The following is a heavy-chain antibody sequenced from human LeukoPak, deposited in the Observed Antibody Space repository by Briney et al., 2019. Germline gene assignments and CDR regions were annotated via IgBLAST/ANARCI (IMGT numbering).Heavy chain of an antibody. CDR2: MNPNSGNT. D-gene: IGHD6-19*01. J-gene: IGHJ4*02. CDR3: ARRDVAVAGTGGIDY. Sequence: ASVKVSCKASGYTFTSYYMHWVRQATGQGLEWMGWMNPNSGNTGYAQKFQGRVTMTRNTSISTAYMELSSLRSEDTAVYYCARRDVAVAGTGGIDYWGQGTLVTVPS. CDR1: GYTFTSYY. V-gene: IGHV1-8*02.